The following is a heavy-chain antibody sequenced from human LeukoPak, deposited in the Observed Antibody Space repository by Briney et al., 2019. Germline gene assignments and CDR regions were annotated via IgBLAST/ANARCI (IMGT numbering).Heavy chain of an antibody. CDR1: GDIFSSNSAA. CDR2: TYYRSNLYN. J-gene: IGHJ4*02. Sequence: SQTLSLTCAISGDIFSSNSAAWNWIRQSPSRGLEWLGRTYYRSNLYNDYAISVKIRMTINPDTSKNQFSLQLNSVTPEDTAVYYCARDCSMIRGHYYFDYWGQGTLVTVSA. CDR3: ARDCSMIRGHYYFDY. V-gene: IGHV6-1*01. D-gene: IGHD3-10*01.